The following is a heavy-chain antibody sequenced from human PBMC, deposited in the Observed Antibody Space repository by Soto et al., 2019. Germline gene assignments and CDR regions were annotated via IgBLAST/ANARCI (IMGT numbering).Heavy chain of an antibody. CDR2: IKSKTDGGTT. D-gene: IGHD5-12*01. CDR3: ARGGRWLQFRDAFDI. V-gene: IGHV3-15*01. Sequence: AGGSLRLSCAASGFTFSNAWMSWVRQAPGKGLEWVGRIKSKTDGGTTDYAAPVKGRFTISRDDSKNTLYLQMNSLKTEDTAVYYCARGGRWLQFRDAFDIWGQGTMVTVSS. J-gene: IGHJ3*02. CDR1: GFTFSNAW.